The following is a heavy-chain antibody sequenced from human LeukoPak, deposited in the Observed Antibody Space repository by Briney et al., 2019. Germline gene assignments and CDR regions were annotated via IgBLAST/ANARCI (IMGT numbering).Heavy chain of an antibody. CDR1: GFTFSSYG. J-gene: IGHJ5*02. CDR3: VRSFTHWWWFDP. V-gene: IGHV3-33*01. Sequence: PGTSLRLSCAASGFTFSSYGMHWVRQAPGKGLEWVAVIWSDGSEILYADSVEGRFTISRDNSENMMYLQMNNLRAEDTAVYYCVRSFTHWWWFDPWGQGTLVTVSS. CDR2: IWSDGSEI. D-gene: IGHD2-8*02.